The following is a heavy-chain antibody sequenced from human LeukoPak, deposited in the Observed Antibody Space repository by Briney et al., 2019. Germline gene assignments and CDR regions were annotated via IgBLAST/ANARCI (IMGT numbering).Heavy chain of an antibody. Sequence: ASVKVSCKVSGYTLTEISMYWVRQAPGKGLGETLYAQKFQGRVTMTEDTSTDTAYMELSSLRSEDTAVYFCARGPTGAPDYYFDYWGQGTLVTVSS. V-gene: IGHV1-24*01. CDR3: ARGPTGAPDYYFDY. J-gene: IGHJ4*02. D-gene: IGHD1-14*01. CDR2: ET. CDR1: GYTLTEIS.